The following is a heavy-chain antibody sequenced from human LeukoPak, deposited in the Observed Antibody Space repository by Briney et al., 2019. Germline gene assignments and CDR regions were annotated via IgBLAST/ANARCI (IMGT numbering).Heavy chain of an antibody. J-gene: IGHJ6*02. CDR2: ISWNSGSI. CDR3: AKDMYSSSWYGGEDYYYGMDV. V-gene: IGHV3-9*01. D-gene: IGHD6-13*01. Sequence: PGGSLRLSCAASGFTFDEYAMHWVRQAPGKGLEWVSGISWNSGSIGYADSVKGRFTISRDNAKNSLYLQMNSLRAEDTALYYCAKDMYSSSWYGGEDYYYGMDVWGQGTTVTVSS. CDR1: GFTFDEYA.